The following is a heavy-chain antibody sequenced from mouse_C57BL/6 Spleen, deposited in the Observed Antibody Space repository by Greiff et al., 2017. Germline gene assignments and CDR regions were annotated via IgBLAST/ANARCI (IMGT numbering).Heavy chain of an antibody. V-gene: IGHV1-50*01. CDR3: AARSYEVALDY. CDR1: GYTFTSYG. D-gene: IGHD2-3*01. J-gene: IGHJ4*01. CDR2: IDPCDSYT. Sequence: QVQLQQPGAELVKPGASVKLSCKASGYTFTSYGMQWVKQRPGQGLEWIGEIDPCDSYTNYNQKFKGKATLTVDTTSSTAYMQLSSLTSEDSAVYYYAARSYEVALDYWGQGTTVTVSS.